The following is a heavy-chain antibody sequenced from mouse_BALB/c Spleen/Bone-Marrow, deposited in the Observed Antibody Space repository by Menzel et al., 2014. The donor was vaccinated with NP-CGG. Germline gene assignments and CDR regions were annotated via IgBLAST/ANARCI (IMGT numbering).Heavy chain of an antibody. J-gene: IGHJ3*01. CDR3: TRDDGGFAY. Sequence: QVQLQQSVTDLVSPGASVKLPSHASGYTFTSYWINWVKQRPGQGLEWIGNIYPSDSYTNYNQKFKDKATLTVDKSSSTAYMHLSSPTSEDSAVYYCTRDDGGFAYWGQWILVNVSA. D-gene: IGHD1-1*02. CDR1: GYTFTSYW. CDR2: IYPSDSYT. V-gene: IGHV1-69*02.